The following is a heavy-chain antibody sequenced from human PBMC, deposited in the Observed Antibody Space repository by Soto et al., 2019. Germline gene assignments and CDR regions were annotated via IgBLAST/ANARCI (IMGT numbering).Heavy chain of an antibody. CDR2: IYYSGST. Sequence: SETLSLTCTVSGGSISSYYWSWIRQPPGKGLEWIGDIYYSGSTNYNPSLKSRVTISVDTSKNQFSLKLSSVTAADTAVYYCARSRTPYYYGSGSYYDYWGQGTLVTVSS. CDR3: ARSRTPYYYGSGSYYDY. J-gene: IGHJ4*02. CDR1: GGSISSYY. D-gene: IGHD3-10*01. V-gene: IGHV4-59*01.